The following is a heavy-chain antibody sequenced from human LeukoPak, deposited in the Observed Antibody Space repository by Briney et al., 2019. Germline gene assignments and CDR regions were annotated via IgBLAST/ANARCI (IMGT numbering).Heavy chain of an antibody. CDR1: GGSIRNYF. J-gene: IGHJ4*02. Sequence: PSETLSLTCTVSGGSIRNYFWSWFRRPPGKTLEWIGFIHTSGGADYNPSLEGRVTISADTSKNQFSLNVDSVTAADTAVYYCARHRGGRYSESYLDYWGQATLVTVSS. D-gene: IGHD1-26*01. CDR3: ARHRGGRYSESYLDY. CDR2: IHTSGGA. V-gene: IGHV4-4*09.